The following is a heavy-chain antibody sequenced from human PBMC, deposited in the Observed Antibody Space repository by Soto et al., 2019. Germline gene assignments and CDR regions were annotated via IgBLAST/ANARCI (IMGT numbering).Heavy chain of an antibody. J-gene: IGHJ4*02. D-gene: IGHD2-15*01. Sequence: QVQLVESGGGVVQPGRSLRLSCAVSGFSFNSFAMHWVRQAPGKGLEWVAVISFDGSSKYYADSVKGRFTISRDNSRNTLALQMNSLRGDDTAVYYCARGHSGGPLGYCDYWGQGTLVTVSS. CDR3: ARGHSGGPLGYCDY. CDR2: ISFDGSSK. CDR1: GFSFNSFA. V-gene: IGHV3-30-3*01.